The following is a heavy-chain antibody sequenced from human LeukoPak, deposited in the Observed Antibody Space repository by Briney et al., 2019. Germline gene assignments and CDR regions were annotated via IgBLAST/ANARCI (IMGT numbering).Heavy chain of an antibody. CDR3: ARDHNYAFDN. CDR1: GFTFSSYA. CDR2: ISYDGSNK. J-gene: IGHJ4*02. Sequence: GGSLRLSCAASGFTFSSYAMHWVRQAPGKGLEWVAVISYDGSNKYYADSVKGRFTISRDNSKNALYLQMNSLRAEDTAVYYCARDHNYAFDNWGQGTLVSVSS. D-gene: IGHD1-1*01. V-gene: IGHV3-30*01.